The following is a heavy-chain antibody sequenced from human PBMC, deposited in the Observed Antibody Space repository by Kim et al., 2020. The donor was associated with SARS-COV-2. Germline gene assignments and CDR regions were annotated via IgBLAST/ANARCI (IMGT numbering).Heavy chain of an antibody. CDR1: GGSISSSSYY. Sequence: SETLSLTCTVSGGSISSSSYYWGWIRQPPGKGLEWIGSIYYSGSTYYNPSLKSRVTISVDTSKNQFSLKLSSVTAADTAVYYCAREGLQNIAAVKVVGRATQAPDAFDIWGQGTMVTVSS. CDR3: AREGLQNIAAVKVVGRATQAPDAFDI. CDR2: IYYSGST. V-gene: IGHV4-39*07. J-gene: IGHJ3*02. D-gene: IGHD6-13*01.